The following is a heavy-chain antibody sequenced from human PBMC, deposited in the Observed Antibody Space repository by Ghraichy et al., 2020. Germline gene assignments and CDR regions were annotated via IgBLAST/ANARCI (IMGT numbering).Heavy chain of an antibody. CDR2: ISGSGGST. V-gene: IGHV3-23*01. CDR1: GFTFSSYA. CDR3: AKSLKGYYGSGSYIAEWYYYYYYGMDV. Sequence: GGSLRLSCAASGFTFSSYAMSWVRQAPGKGLEWVSAISGSGGSTYYADSVKGRFTISRDNSKNTLYLQMNSLRAEDTAVYYCAKSLKGYYGSGSYIAEWYYYYYYGMDVWGQGTTVTVSS. D-gene: IGHD3-10*01. J-gene: IGHJ6*02.